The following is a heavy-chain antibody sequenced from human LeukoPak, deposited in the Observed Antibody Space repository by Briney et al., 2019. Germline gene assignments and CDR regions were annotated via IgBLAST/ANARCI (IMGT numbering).Heavy chain of an antibody. J-gene: IGHJ5*02. V-gene: IGHV3-21*06. CDR3: ARDGYNSGGYWFEP. Sequence: GGSLRLSCAASGFTFSSYSMNWVGQAPGKGLEWVSSIRSSSSYIYYADSVKGRFTISRDNAKNSLYPQMNSLRAEDTAVYYCARDGYNSGGYWFEPWGQGILVNVSS. CDR2: IRSSSSYI. D-gene: IGHD5-24*01. CDR1: GFTFSSYS.